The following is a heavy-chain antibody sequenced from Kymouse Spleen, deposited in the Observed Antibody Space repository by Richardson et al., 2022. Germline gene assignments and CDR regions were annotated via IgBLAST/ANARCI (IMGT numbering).Heavy chain of an antibody. CDR3: AKDEDYSNYYFDY. CDR1: GFTFDDYA. D-gene: IGHD4-11,IGHD4-11*01. CDR2: ISWNSGSI. V-gene: IGHV3-9*01. J-gene: IGHJ4*02. Sequence: EVQLVESGGGLVQPGRSLRLSCAASGFTFDDYAMHWVRQAPGKGLEWVSGISWNSGSIGYADSVKGRFTISRDNAKNSLYLQMNSLRAEDTALYYCAKDEDYSNYYFDYWGQGTLVTVSS.